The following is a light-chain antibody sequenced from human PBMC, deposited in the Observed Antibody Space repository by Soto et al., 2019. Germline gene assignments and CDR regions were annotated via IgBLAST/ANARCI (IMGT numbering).Light chain of an antibody. CDR1: SSNIGAGYD. Sequence: QSVLTHPPSVSGAPGQRVTISCTGSSSNIGAGYDVHWYQQLPGTAPKLLIYGNSNRPSGVPDRFSGSKSGTSASLAITGLQAEDEADYYCQSYDSSLSGSKVFGGGTTLTVL. CDR3: QSYDSSLSGSKV. J-gene: IGLJ3*02. CDR2: GNS. V-gene: IGLV1-40*01.